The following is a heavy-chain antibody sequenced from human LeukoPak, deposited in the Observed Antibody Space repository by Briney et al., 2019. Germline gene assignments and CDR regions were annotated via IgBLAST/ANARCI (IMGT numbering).Heavy chain of an antibody. CDR2: ISGNGDST. Sequence: GGSLRLSCAASGFIFSNYAMSWVRQAPGRGLEWVSAISGNGDSTDYADSVKGRFTISRDNSKNTLYLQTNSLRAEDTAIYYCAKDITSGYDWGFDYWGQGTLVTVSS. J-gene: IGHJ4*02. CDR1: GFIFSNYA. D-gene: IGHD5-12*01. CDR3: AKDITSGYDWGFDY. V-gene: IGHV3-23*01.